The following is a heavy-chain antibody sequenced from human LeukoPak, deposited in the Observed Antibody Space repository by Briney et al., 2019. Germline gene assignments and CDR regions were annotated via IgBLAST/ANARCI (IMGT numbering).Heavy chain of an antibody. CDR2: IHHSGYT. CDR3: ARMGSDY. V-gene: IGHV4-39*07. Sequence: SETLSLTCDVSGVSINTCCYYWTWIRQPPEKGLEWIGNIHHSGYTNYNPSLKSRVTISVDTSKNQFSLKMKSVTAADTAVYYCARMGSDYWGQGTLVTVSS. D-gene: IGHD3-16*01. J-gene: IGHJ4*02. CDR1: GVSINTCCYY.